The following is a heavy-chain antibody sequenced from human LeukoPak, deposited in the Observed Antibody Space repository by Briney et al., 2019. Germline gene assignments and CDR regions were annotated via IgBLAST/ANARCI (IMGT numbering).Heavy chain of an antibody. J-gene: IGHJ4*02. Sequence: SETLSLTCVVSGDSISSAAYSWSWIRQPPGKGLEWIGYIFHTGSTFSNPSLKSRVAISVDTSKNQFSLKLSSVTAADTAVYYCAMRRLGYYFDYWGQGTLVTVSS. CDR1: GDSISSAAYS. CDR3: AMRRLGYYFDY. CDR2: IFHTGST. V-gene: IGHV4-30-2*01. D-gene: IGHD7-27*01.